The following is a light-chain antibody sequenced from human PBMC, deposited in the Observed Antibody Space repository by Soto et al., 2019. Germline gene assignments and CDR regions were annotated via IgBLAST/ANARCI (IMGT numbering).Light chain of an antibody. J-gene: IGKJ5*01. CDR1: QSIGRF. V-gene: IGKV1-5*01. CDR2: DAS. CDR3: QQYNTYAT. Sequence: DIQMTRSPSSLSASVLDIVTITCRASQSIGRFLNWHQQKPGKAPKPLIYDASTLKTGVPSRFSGSGSGSEFNFTITGLQTDDFATYFCQQYNTYATFGQGTRLEIK.